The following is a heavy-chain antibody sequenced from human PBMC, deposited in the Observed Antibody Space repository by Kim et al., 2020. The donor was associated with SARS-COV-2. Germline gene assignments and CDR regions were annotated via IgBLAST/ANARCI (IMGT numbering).Heavy chain of an antibody. J-gene: IGHJ4*01. D-gene: IGHD3-16*01. Sequence: SETLSLTCTVSGGGVTTNTNYWGWIRQPPGMPLEWIGIVYYSGETHYNPSLENRVTISLDTSKNQFSLKLSSVTAADTAVYFCARDPLRRDAYIFDSWG. CDR3: ARDPLRRDAYIFDS. V-gene: IGHV4-39*07. CDR1: GGGVTTNTNY. CDR2: VYYSGET.